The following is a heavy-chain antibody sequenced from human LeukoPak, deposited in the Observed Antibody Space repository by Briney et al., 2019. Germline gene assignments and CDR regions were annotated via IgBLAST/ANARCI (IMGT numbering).Heavy chain of an antibody. V-gene: IGHV3-74*01. CDR1: GNYW. J-gene: IGHJ4*02. D-gene: IGHD1-7*01. CDR3: ATARNFRFEY. CDR2: INSDGSWT. Sequence: TGGSLRLSCAASGNYWMHWVRQAPGKGLVWVSHINSDGSWTSYADSVKGRFTVSRDYAKNTLFLQMNNLRTEDTALYFCATARNFRFEYWGQGSLVIVS.